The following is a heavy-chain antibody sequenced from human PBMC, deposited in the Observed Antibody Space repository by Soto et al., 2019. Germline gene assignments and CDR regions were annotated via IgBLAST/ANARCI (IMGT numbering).Heavy chain of an antibody. CDR1: GYTFTNYA. CDR2: INAGNGNT. J-gene: IGHJ4*02. V-gene: IGHV1-3*05. CDR3: ARVSGYYLLYY. D-gene: IGHD5-12*01. Sequence: QVQLVQSGAEEKKPGASVKVSCKASGYTFTNYAMHWVRQAPGQRLEWMGWINAGNGNTKYSQKFQGRVTITRDTSASTAYMELSSLRSEDTAVYYCARVSGYYLLYYWGQGTLVTVSS.